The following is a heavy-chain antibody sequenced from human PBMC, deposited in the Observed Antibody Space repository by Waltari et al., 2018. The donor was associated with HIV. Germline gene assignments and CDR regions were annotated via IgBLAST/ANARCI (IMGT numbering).Heavy chain of an antibody. J-gene: IGHJ4*02. Sequence: VQLVESGGGVVQPGRSLRLSCAASGFTFSNFALHWVRQAPGKGLEWVAVIWYDGDNKYYADSVKGRFTISRDNSKNTLYLQMNSLRVEDTAVYYCARGGYYYDISGYYHYWGQGTLVTVSS. CDR3: ARGGYYYDISGYYHY. CDR2: IWYDGDNK. D-gene: IGHD3-22*01. CDR1: GFTFSNFA. V-gene: IGHV3-33*01.